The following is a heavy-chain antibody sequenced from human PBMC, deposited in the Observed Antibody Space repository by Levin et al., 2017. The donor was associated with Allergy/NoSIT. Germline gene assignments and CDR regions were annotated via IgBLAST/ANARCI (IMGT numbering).Heavy chain of an antibody. Sequence: SQTLSLTCTVSGGSISSYYWSWIRQPPGKGLEWIGYIYYSGSTNYNPSLKSRVTISVDTSKNQFSLKLSSVTAADTAVYYCALLWFGELLAGGENDYWGQGTLVTVSS. CDR3: ALLWFGELLAGGENDY. V-gene: IGHV4-59*01. CDR2: IYYSGST. D-gene: IGHD3-10*01. CDR1: GGSISSYY. J-gene: IGHJ4*02.